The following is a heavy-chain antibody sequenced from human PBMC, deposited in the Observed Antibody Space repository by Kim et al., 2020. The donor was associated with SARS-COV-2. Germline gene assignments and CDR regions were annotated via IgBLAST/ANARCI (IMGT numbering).Heavy chain of an antibody. V-gene: IGHV3-11*01. CDR3: ARDLGQFYDILTGYGQRGAFDT. CDR2: ISSSGSTI. CDR1: GFTFSDYY. D-gene: IGHD3-9*01. J-gene: IGHJ3*02. Sequence: GGSLRLSCAASGFTFSDYYMTWIRQAPGKGLEWLSDISSSGSTIYYADSVKGRFTISRDNAKNSLYLQANSLRDEDTAVYYCARDLGQFYDILTGYGQRGAFDTGGRGTMVTVSS.